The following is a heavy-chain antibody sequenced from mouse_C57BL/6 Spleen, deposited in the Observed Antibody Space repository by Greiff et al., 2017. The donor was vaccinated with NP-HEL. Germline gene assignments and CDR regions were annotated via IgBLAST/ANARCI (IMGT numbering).Heavy chain of an antibody. CDR2: INPNYGTT. J-gene: IGHJ2*01. CDR1: GYSFTDYN. D-gene: IGHD1-1*01. CDR3: ASSNLLLREYYFDY. Sequence: EVQLQQSGPELVKPGASVKISCKASGYSFTDYNMNWVKQSTGKSLEWIGVINPNYGTTSYNQKFKGKATLTVDQSSSTAYMQLNSLTSEDSAVYYCASSNLLLREYYFDYWGQGTTLTVSS. V-gene: IGHV1-39*01.